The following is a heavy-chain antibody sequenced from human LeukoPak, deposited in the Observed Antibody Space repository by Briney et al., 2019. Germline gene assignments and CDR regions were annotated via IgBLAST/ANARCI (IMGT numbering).Heavy chain of an antibody. J-gene: IGHJ4*02. CDR3: ASIRIAARPRYYFDY. D-gene: IGHD6-6*01. CDR2: IYYSGST. CDR1: GGSISSYY. Sequence: PSETLSLTCTDSGGSISSYYWSWIRQPPGKGLEWIGYIYYSGSTNYNSSLKSRVTISVDTSKNQFSLKLSSVTAADTAVYYCASIRIAARPRYYFDYWGQGTLVTVSS. V-gene: IGHV4-59*01.